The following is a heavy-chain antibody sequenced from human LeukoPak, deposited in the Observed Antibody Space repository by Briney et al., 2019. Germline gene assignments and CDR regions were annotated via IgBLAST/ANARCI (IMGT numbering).Heavy chain of an antibody. CDR1: GGSISSSNW. CDR2: IYHSGST. CDR3: ARPLGYCSSTSCYRRFDP. D-gene: IGHD2-2*01. J-gene: IGHJ5*02. V-gene: IGHV4-4*02. Sequence: PSETLSLTCAVSGGSISSSNWWSWVRQPPGKGLEWIGEIYHSGSTNYNPSLKSRVTISVDKSKNQFSLKLSSVTAADTAVYYCARPLGYCSSTSCYRRFDPWGQGTLVTVSS.